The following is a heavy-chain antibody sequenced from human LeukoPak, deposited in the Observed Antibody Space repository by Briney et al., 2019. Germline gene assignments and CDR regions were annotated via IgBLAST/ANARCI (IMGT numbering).Heavy chain of an antibody. Sequence: SQTLSLTCTVSGGSISTYYWSWIRQPPGKGLEWIGYIHYSGSTNYNPSLKSRVTMSLATSKNQFSLKLSSVTAADMAVYYCAGVYDSSGYYSLYFDLWGRGTLVTVSS. D-gene: IGHD3-22*01. CDR2: IHYSGST. CDR1: GGSISTYY. J-gene: IGHJ2*01. CDR3: AGVYDSSGYYSLYFDL. V-gene: IGHV4-59*01.